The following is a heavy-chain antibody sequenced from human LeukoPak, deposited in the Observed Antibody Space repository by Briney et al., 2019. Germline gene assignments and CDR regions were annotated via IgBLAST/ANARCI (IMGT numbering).Heavy chain of an antibody. J-gene: IGHJ4*02. D-gene: IGHD1-26*01. CDR1: GGSISSYY. CDR2: VYYTGST. CDR3: ASGYLSGSTYYFDY. V-gene: IGHV4-59*01. Sequence: SETLSLTCTVSGGSISSYYWSWVRQPPGKGLEWIGFVYYTGSTNYSPSLKSRVTISVDTSKNQFSLKLRSVTAADTAVYYCASGYLSGSTYYFDYWGQGTLVTVSS.